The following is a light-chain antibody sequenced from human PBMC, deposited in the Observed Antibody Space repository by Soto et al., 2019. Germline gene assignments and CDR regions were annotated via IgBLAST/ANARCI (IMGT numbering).Light chain of an antibody. Sequence: DIQMTQSPSTLSAYVGERVTITCRASQSISPWLAWYQKKPGKAPNLLIYRASNLQTGVPSRFSGSRSGTEFTLTINSLQPDDFATYYCQQYRSRPYTFGQGTKLEIE. CDR3: QQYRSRPYT. J-gene: IGKJ2*01. CDR2: RAS. V-gene: IGKV1-5*03. CDR1: QSISPW.